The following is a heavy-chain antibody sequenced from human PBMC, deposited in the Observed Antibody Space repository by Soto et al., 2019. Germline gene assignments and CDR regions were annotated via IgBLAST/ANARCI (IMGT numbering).Heavy chain of an antibody. CDR2: IYYSGST. CDR3: ARATRVRGVIPSGMDV. V-gene: IGHV4-59*01. D-gene: IGHD3-10*01. CDR1: GGSISSYY. Sequence: SETLSLTCTVSGGSISSYYWSWIRQPPGKGLEWIGYIYYSGSTNYNPSLKSRVTISVDTSKNQFSLKLSSVTAADTAVYYCARATRVRGVIPSGMDVSGQGPTVTVYS. J-gene: IGHJ6*02.